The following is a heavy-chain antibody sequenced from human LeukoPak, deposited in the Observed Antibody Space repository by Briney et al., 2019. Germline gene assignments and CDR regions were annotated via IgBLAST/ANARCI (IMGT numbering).Heavy chain of an antibody. J-gene: IGHJ6*04. Sequence: GGSLRLSCAASGFTFSSYEMNWVRQAPGKGLEWVSYISSSGSTIYYADSVKGRFTISRDNAKNSLYLQMNSLRAEDTAVYYCARVSSYYYGSGSYPWDVWGKGTTVTVSS. D-gene: IGHD3-10*01. CDR1: GFTFSSYE. CDR3: ARVSSYYYGSGSYPWDV. CDR2: ISSSGSTI. V-gene: IGHV3-48*03.